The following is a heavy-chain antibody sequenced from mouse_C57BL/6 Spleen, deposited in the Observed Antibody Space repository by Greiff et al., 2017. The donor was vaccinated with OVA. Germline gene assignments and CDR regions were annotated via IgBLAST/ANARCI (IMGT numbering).Heavy chain of an antibody. CDR2: IDPNSGGT. J-gene: IGHJ1*03. CDR1: GYTFTSYW. CDR3: ARWGTTVVASPWYFDV. Sequence: VQLQESGAELVKPGASVKLSCKASGYTFTSYWMHWVKQRPGRGLEWIGRIDPNSGGTKYNEKFKSKATLTVDKPSSTAYMQLSSLTSEDSAVYYCARWGTTVVASPWYFDVWGTGTTVTVSS. D-gene: IGHD1-1*01. V-gene: IGHV1-72*01.